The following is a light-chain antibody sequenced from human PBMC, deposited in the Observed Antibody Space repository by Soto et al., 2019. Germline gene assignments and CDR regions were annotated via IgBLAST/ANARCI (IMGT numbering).Light chain of an antibody. V-gene: IGKV3-11*01. Sequence: EIVLTQSPATLSLSPGERATLSCRASQSVSIYLAWYQQKPGQAPRLLLYDASNRTTGIPARFSGSGSGTDFTLTISSLEPEDFAVYYCRQRSNWPRALTFGGGTKVEIK. CDR2: DAS. CDR3: RQRSNWPRALT. CDR1: QSVSIY. J-gene: IGKJ4*01.